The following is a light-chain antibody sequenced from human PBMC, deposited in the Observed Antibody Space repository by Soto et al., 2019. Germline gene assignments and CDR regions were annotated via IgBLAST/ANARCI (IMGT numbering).Light chain of an antibody. CDR1: SSNIGSNS. J-gene: IGLJ1*01. CDR2: SND. CDR3: AAWDDRLNGYV. Sequence: QLVLTQPPSASGTPGQRVTISCSGSSSNIGSNSVNWYQHLPGTAPKLLIYSNDQRPSGVPDRFSGSKSGTSASLAISGVQSEDEADYYCAAWDDRLNGYVFGTGTKLTVL. V-gene: IGLV1-44*01.